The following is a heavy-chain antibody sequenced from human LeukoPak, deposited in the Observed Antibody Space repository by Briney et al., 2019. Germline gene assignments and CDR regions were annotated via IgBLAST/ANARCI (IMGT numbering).Heavy chain of an antibody. CDR2: ISYDGSNK. J-gene: IGHJ3*02. Sequence: PGGSLRLSCAASGFTFSSYGMHWVRQAPGKGLGWVAIISYDGSNKYYADSVKGRFTISRDNSKNTLYVQMNSPRAEDTAVYYCAKLYAGGSGSYYLDAFDIWGQGTMVTVSS. D-gene: IGHD3-10*01. CDR1: GFTFSSYG. V-gene: IGHV3-30*18. CDR3: AKLYAGGSGSYYLDAFDI.